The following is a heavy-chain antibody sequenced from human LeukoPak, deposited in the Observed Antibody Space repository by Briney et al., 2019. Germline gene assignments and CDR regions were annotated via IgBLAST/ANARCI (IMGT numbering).Heavy chain of an antibody. V-gene: IGHV3-23*01. Sequence: PGGSLRLSCAASGFTFSSYAMSWVRQAPGKGLEWVSAISGSGGSTCYADSVKGRFTIPRDNSKNTLYLQMNSLRAEDTAVYYCAKDPRDETYYDFWSGYYPIDYWGQGTLVTVSS. CDR2: ISGSGGST. J-gene: IGHJ4*02. D-gene: IGHD3-3*01. CDR3: AKDPRDETYYDFWSGYYPIDY. CDR1: GFTFSSYA.